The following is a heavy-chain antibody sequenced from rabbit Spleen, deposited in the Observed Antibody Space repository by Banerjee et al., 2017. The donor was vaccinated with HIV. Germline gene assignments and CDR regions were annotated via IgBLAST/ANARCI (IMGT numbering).Heavy chain of an antibody. CDR1: GVSFSDKDV. J-gene: IGHJ4*01. CDR3: ARDAGSGHYIDAYFDL. CDR2: IHDTNNGAT. Sequence: QSLEESGGDLVKPEGSLTLTCKASGVSFSDKDVMCWVRQAPGKGLEWIACIHDTNNGATYYASWAKGRFTISKASSTTVTLQMTSLTVADTATYFCARDAGSGHYIDAYFDLWGQGTLVTVS. V-gene: IGHV1S40*01. D-gene: IGHD8-1*01.